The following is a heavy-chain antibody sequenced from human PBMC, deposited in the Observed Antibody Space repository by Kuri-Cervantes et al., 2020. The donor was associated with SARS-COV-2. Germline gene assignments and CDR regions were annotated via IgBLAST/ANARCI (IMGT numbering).Heavy chain of an antibody. V-gene: IGHV4-59*12. Sequence: SETLSLTCTVSGGSISSYYWSWIRQPPGKGLEWIGYIYYSGSTNYNPSLKSRVTISVDTSKNQFSLKLSSVTAADTAVYYRARGGLRYFDWLSTGFDYWGQGTLVTVSS. CDR2: IYYSGST. CDR1: GGSISSYY. D-gene: IGHD3-9*01. J-gene: IGHJ4*02. CDR3: ARGGLRYFDWLSTGFDY.